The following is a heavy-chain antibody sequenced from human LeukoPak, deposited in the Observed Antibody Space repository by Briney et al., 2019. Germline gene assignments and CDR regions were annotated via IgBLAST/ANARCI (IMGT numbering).Heavy chain of an antibody. D-gene: IGHD6-19*01. Sequence: GGSLRLSCAASGFSFSSYDMHWVRQAPGKGLEWVAFIRYDGSDKSYADSVKGRFTISRDNFENTLYLQMNSLRGEDTAVYYCAKDGVGTSGWRTWGQGTLVTVSS. CDR2: IRYDGSDK. CDR3: AKDGVGTSGWRT. J-gene: IGHJ4*02. V-gene: IGHV3-30*02. CDR1: GFSFSSYD.